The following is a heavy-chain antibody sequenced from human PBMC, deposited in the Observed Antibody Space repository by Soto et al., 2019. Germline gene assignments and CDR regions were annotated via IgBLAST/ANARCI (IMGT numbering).Heavy chain of an antibody. Sequence: PGGSLRLSCAPSGFTFSSYAMHWVRQAPGKGLEWVAVISYDGSNKYYADSVKGRFTISRDNSKNTLYLQMNSLRAEDTAVYYCAREVIPASIRVYYYYYGMDVWGQGTTVTVSS. CDR3: AREVIPASIRVYYYYYGMDV. CDR2: ISYDGSNK. CDR1: GFTFSSYA. J-gene: IGHJ6*02. D-gene: IGHD2-2*02. V-gene: IGHV3-30-3*01.